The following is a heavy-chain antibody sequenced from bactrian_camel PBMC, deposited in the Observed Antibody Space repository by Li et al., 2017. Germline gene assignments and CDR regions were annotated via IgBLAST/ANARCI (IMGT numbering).Heavy chain of an antibody. CDR1: GYIFSSRYC. V-gene: IGHV3S53*01. Sequence: HVQLVESGGGSVQAGGSLRLSCAASGYIFSSRYCMAWFRQGPGKEREGVAAIAGDGRTNYADSVKGRFTISRDNAKSTVYLQMNSLKPEDTAMYYCAADGGGRCDVSRNLDYWGQGTQVTVS. D-gene: IGHD2*01. J-gene: IGHJ4*01. CDR3: AADGGGRCDVSRNLDY. CDR2: IAGDGRT.